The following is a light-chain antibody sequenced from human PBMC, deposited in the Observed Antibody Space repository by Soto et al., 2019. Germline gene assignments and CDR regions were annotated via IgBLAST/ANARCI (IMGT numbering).Light chain of an antibody. J-gene: IGKJ4*01. Sequence: EIVLMHSPGTLALATGERATLSCRASQSVSSSYLAWYQHKPGQSPRLLISGASTGASGIPPRFSGSGSGTEFTLTIDRLQSADFAVYYCQQYDRWPVTFGGGTKVDIK. CDR2: GAS. CDR3: QQYDRWPVT. V-gene: IGKV3-20*01. CDR1: QSVSSSY.